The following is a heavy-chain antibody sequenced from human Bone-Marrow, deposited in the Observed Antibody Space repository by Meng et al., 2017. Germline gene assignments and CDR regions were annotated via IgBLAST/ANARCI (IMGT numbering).Heavy chain of an antibody. CDR2: ISSSGSTI. CDR3: ARQPPYYYDSSGYLSAFDI. V-gene: IGHV3-11*04. D-gene: IGHD3-22*01. J-gene: IGHJ3*02. Sequence: GESLKISCAASGFTFSDYYMSWIRQAPGKGLEWVSYISSSGSTIYYADSVKGRFTISRDNAKNSLYLQMNSLRAEDTAVYYCARQPPYYYDSSGYLSAFDIWGQGTMVTVSS. CDR1: GFTFSDYY.